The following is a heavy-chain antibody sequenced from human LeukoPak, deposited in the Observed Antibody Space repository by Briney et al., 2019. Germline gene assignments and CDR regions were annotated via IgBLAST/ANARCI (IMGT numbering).Heavy chain of an antibody. V-gene: IGHV3-21*01. Sequence: GGSLRLSCAASGFTFSSYSMKWVREAPEEALEWVSSISSSSSYIYYADAVKGRFTISRDNAKNSLYLQMHSLRAEDTAVYYCARDFGGRGEVDPWGQGTLVTVSS. CDR1: GFTFSSYS. D-gene: IGHD3-16*01. J-gene: IGHJ5*02. CDR3: ARDFGGRGEVDP. CDR2: ISSSSSYI.